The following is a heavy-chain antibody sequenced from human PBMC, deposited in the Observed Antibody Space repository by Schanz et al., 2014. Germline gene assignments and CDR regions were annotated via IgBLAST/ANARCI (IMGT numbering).Heavy chain of an antibody. J-gene: IGHJ4*02. D-gene: IGHD3-16*02. CDR2: ISSKGDMT. CDR1: GFTFSTST. CDR3: ARDNRYYLFDY. Sequence: EVQLAESGGGLVQPGGSLRLSCVASGFTFSTSTMHWVRQAPGKGLEYVSSISSKGDMTFYGNSVKDRFTISRDNSKSALYLQLGSLSAEDTAVYFCARDNRYYLFDYWGQGALVTVSS. V-gene: IGHV3-64*01.